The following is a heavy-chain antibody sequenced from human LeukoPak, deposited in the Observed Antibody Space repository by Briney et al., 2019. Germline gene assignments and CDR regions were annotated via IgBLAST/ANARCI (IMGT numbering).Heavy chain of an antibody. CDR2: ISGSGGSA. Sequence: GGSLRLSCAASGFTFSSYAMSWVRQAPGKGLEWVSAISGSGGSAYYADSVKGRFTISRDNSKNTLYLQMNSLRAEDTAVYYCAKAGYYDSSGYSYWGQGTLVTVSS. V-gene: IGHV3-23*01. D-gene: IGHD3-22*01. J-gene: IGHJ4*02. CDR1: GFTFSSYA. CDR3: AKAGYYDSSGYSY.